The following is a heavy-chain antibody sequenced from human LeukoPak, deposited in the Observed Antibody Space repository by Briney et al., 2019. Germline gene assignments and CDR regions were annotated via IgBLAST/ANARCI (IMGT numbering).Heavy chain of an antibody. V-gene: IGHV3-7*01. CDR1: GFTFSSYW. CDR3: AREASSPLIDYYYYMDV. J-gene: IGHJ6*03. Sequence: GGSLRLSCAASGFTFSSYWMSWVRQAPGKGLEWVANIKQDGSEKYYVDSVKGRFTISGDNAKNSLYLQMNSLRAEDTAVYYCAREASSPLIDYYYYMDVWGKGTTVTVSS. D-gene: IGHD6-13*01. CDR2: IKQDGSEK.